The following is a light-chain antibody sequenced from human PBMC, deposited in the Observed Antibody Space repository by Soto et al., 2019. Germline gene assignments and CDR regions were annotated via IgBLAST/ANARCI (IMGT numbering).Light chain of an antibody. CDR3: TSFAGSDKLI. J-gene: IGLJ7*01. CDR1: ASAIGAYNF. CDR2: EVY. V-gene: IGLV2-8*01. Sequence: QSVMTQPPSASGSPGQSATVSCTGAASAIGAYNFVSWYQQYPGKAPKLMIYEVYKRPSGVPDRFSGSKSGNTASLTVSGLQTEDEADYYCTSFAGSDKLIFGGGTQLTVL.